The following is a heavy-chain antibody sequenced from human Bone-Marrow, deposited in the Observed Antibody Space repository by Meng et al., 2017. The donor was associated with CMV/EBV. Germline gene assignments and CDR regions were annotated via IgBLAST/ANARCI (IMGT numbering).Heavy chain of an antibody. D-gene: IGHD6-6*01. J-gene: IGHJ6*02. Sequence: SVKVSCKASGGTFSSYAISWVRQAPGQGLEWMGGISPIFGTANYAQKFQGRVTITTDESTSTAYMELSSLRSEDTAVYYCARKSIAARRTEAYYYYYGMEVWGQGTTVTVSS. CDR2: ISPIFGTA. CDR1: GGTFSSYA. CDR3: ARKSIAARRTEAYYYYYGMEV. V-gene: IGHV1-69*05.